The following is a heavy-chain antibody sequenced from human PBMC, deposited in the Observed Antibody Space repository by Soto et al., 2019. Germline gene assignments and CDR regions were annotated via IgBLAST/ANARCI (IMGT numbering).Heavy chain of an antibody. J-gene: IGHJ6*02. CDR1: GHSFTSYW. CDR2: IYPGDSDT. V-gene: IGHV5-51*01. Sequence: GESLKISCKGSGHSFTSYWIGWVRQMPGKGLEWMGIIYPGDSDTRYSPSFQGQVTISADKSISTAYLQWSSLKASDTAMYYRGSGSSSDTGYYYYGTDVWGQGTTITVSS. D-gene: IGHD6-6*01. CDR3: GSGSSSDTGYYYYGTDV.